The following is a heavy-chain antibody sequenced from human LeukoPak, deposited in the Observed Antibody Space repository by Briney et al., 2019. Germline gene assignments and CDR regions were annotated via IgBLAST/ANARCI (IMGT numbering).Heavy chain of an antibody. V-gene: IGHV3-7*01. CDR1: GFTFSSYW. Sequence: GWSLTLSCAASGFTFSSYWMSWVRQAPGKGLEWVANINQDGSEKYYVDSVKGRFTISRDNAKNSLYLQMNSLRAEDTAVYYCAREGCSGGSCYHNWFDPWGQGTLVTVSS. J-gene: IGHJ5*02. CDR3: AREGCSGGSCYHNWFDP. CDR2: INQDGSEK. D-gene: IGHD2-15*01.